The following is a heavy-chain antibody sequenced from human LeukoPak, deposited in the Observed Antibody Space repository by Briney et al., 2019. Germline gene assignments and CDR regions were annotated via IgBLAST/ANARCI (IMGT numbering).Heavy chain of an antibody. CDR2: ISGSGDYT. CDR3: ARRIPATASGLDY. V-gene: IGHV3-23*01. CDR1: GFTFSSYA. J-gene: IGHJ4*02. Sequence: GGSLKLSCAASGFTFSSYAMSWVRQAPGKRLEWVSTISGSGDYTYYADSVKGRFTISRDNSKNTLYLQMNRLSAEDTAVYYCARRIPATASGLDYWGQGTLVTVSS. D-gene: IGHD2-2*01.